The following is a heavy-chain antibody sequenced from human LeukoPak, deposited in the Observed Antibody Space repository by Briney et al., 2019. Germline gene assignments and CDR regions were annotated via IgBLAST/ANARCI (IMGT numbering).Heavy chain of an antibody. CDR3: ARGRGVVVPAATLGY. CDR1: GGSISSYY. CDR2: INHSGST. Sequence: SETLSLTCTVSGGSISSYYWSWIRQPPGKGLEWIGEINHSGSTNYNPSLKSRVTISVDTSKNQFSLKLISVTAADTAVYYCARGRGVVVPAATLGYWGQGTLVTVSS. J-gene: IGHJ4*02. V-gene: IGHV4-34*01. D-gene: IGHD2-2*01.